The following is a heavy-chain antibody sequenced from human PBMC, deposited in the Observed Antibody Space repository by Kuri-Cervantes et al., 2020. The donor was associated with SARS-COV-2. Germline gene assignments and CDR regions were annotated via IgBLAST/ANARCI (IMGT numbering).Heavy chain of an antibody. Sequence: GESLKISCAASGFTFDDYGMSWVRQAPGKGLEWVSGINWNGGSTGYADSVKGRFTISRDNAKNSLYLQMNSLRAEDMAVYYCARTDFWSGYYVDYWGQGTLVTVSS. D-gene: IGHD3-3*01. CDR1: GFTFDDYG. CDR2: INWNGGST. CDR3: ARTDFWSGYYVDY. J-gene: IGHJ4*02. V-gene: IGHV3-20*04.